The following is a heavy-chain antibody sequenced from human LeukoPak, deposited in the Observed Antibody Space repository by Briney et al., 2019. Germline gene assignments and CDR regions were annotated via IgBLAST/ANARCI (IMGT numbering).Heavy chain of an antibody. D-gene: IGHD6-19*01. J-gene: IGHJ3*02. CDR3: ARDGSSGWPLEGAFDM. CDR1: GFTFSSYT. Sequence: GGSLRLSCAASGFTFSSYTMNWVRQAPGKGLEWVSSISSSGNYIYYADSMKGRFTFSRDNAKNSLYLQMNSLRAEDTAVYYCARDGSSGWPLEGAFDMWGQGTMVTVS. V-gene: IGHV3-21*01. CDR2: ISSSGNYI.